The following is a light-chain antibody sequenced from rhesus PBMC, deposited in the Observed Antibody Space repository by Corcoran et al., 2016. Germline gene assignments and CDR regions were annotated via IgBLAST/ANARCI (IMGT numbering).Light chain of an antibody. CDR3: MQALEFPYS. CDR1: QSLLDSEDGNTY. J-gene: IGKJ2*01. Sequence: DIVMTQTPLSLPVTPGEPASISCRASQSLLDSEDGNTYLDWYLQKPGQFPQLLIYEVSNRASGVPDRFSGSGSDTDFTLKIRRVEAEDVGVYYCMQALEFPYSFGQGTKVEIK. V-gene: IGKV2-104*02. CDR2: EVS.